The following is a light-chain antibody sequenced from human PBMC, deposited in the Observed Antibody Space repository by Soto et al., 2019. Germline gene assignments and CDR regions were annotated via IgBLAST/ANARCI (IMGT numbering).Light chain of an antibody. CDR1: QTISSW. V-gene: IGKV1-5*03. J-gene: IGKJ1*01. CDR3: QQYDSFPWT. CDR2: KAS. Sequence: DIQMTQSPSTLSASVGDRVTITCRASQTISSWLAWYQQKPGKAPNLLIYKASSLESGVPSTFSGSGFGTEFTLTISSLQADDVATYYCQQYDSFPWTFGQGNKVEIK.